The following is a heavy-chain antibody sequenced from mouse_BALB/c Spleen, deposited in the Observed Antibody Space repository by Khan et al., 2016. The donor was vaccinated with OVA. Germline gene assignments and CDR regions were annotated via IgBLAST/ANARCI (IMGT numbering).Heavy chain of an antibody. D-gene: IGHD2-4*01. CDR1: GFSLTTYG. CDR3: ARNYDYDEGLAY. CDR2: IWRGGST. J-gene: IGHJ3*01. Sequence: QVQLQQSGPGLVQPSQSLSITCTVSGFSLTTYGVHWVRQSPGKGLEWLGVIWRGGSTDYYAAYISRLSISKDNSKSQVFFKMNSLQANDTAIDYCARNYDYDEGLAYWGQGTLVTVSA. V-gene: IGHV2-2*02.